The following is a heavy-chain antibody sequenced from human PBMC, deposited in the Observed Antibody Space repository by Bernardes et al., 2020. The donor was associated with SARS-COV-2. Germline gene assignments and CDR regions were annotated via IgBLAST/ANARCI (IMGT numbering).Heavy chain of an antibody. Sequence: ASVKVSCKVSGYTLTALSMHWVRQAPGKGLEWMGGFDPEDGETIYAQKFQGRVTMTEDTSTDTAYMELSSLRSEDTAVYYCATGPVRGVINWFDPWGQGTLVTVSS. CDR1: GYTLTALS. CDR3: ATGPVRGVINWFDP. CDR2: FDPEDGET. V-gene: IGHV1-24*01. J-gene: IGHJ5*02. D-gene: IGHD3-10*01.